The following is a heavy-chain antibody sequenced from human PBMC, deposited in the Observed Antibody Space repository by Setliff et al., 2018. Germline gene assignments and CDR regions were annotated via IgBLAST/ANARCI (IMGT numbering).Heavy chain of an antibody. CDR2: IIPIFGTA. D-gene: IGHD1-26*01. CDR3: ARGGVSIVGATWPFDY. J-gene: IGHJ4*02. CDR1: GGTFSSYA. Sequence: SVKVSCKASGGTFSSYAISWVRQAPGQGLEWMGGIIPIFGTANYAQKFQGRVTITADESTSTAYMELTSLRSEDTAVYYCARGGVSIVGATWPFDYWGQGTLVTVSS. V-gene: IGHV1-69*13.